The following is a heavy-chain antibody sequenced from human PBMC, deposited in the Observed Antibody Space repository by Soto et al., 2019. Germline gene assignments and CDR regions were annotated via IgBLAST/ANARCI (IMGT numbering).Heavy chain of an antibody. Sequence: PGGSLRLSCAASGFTFSSYAMSWVRQAPGKGLEWVSAISGSGGSTYYADSVKGRFTISRDNSKNTLYLQMNSLRAEDTAVYYCAKDRLRGYSGYDMGCFDYWGQGTLVTVSS. CDR1: GFTFSSYA. CDR3: AKDRLRGYSGYDMGCFDY. J-gene: IGHJ4*02. CDR2: ISGSGGST. D-gene: IGHD5-12*01. V-gene: IGHV3-23*01.